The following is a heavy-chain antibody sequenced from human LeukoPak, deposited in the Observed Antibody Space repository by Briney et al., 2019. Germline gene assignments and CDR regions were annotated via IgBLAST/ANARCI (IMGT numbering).Heavy chain of an antibody. CDR1: GFTFSSYA. CDR2: ISGSGGST. D-gene: IGHD3-10*01. Sequence: KTGGSLRLSCAASGFTFSSYAMSWLRQAPGKGLEWVSAISGSGGSTYYADSVKGRFTISRDNSKNTLYLQMNSLRAEDTAVYYCAKDLRRDYGSGSYFPNWGQGTLVTVSS. V-gene: IGHV3-23*01. CDR3: AKDLRRDYGSGSYFPN. J-gene: IGHJ4*02.